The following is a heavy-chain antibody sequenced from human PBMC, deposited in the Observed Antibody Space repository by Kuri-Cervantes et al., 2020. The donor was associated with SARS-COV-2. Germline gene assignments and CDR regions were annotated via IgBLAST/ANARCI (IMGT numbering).Heavy chain of an antibody. CDR3: ARGSPGY. CDR1: GGSFSDYA. CDR2: INHGGST. V-gene: IGHV4-34*01. Sequence: GSLRLSCAVYGGSFSDYAWTWIRQTPEKGLEWIGQINHGGSTSYNQSLKSRVTISVDTSKKQFSLKLTSVTVADTAVYYCARGSPGYWGQGTLVTVSS. J-gene: IGHJ4*02.